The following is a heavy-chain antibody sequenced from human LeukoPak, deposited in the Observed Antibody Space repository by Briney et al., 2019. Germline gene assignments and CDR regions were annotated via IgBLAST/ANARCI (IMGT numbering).Heavy chain of an antibody. J-gene: IGHJ5*02. Sequence: SETLSLTCTVSGGSISSYYWSWIRQPAGKGLEWIGRIYTSGSTNYNPSLKSRVTMSVDTSKNQFSLKLSSVTAADTAVYYRASVSNRYSPHGWFDPWGQGTLVTVSS. D-gene: IGHD1-14*01. CDR3: ASVSNRYSPHGWFDP. V-gene: IGHV4-4*07. CDR2: IYTSGST. CDR1: GGSISSYY.